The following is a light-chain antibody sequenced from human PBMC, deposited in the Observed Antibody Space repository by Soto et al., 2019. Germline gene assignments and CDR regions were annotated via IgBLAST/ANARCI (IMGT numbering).Light chain of an antibody. V-gene: IGKV1-5*01. Sequence: DIQMTQSPSTLSASVGDRVTITCRASQSISNWLAWYQQKPGKAPKLLIYDASSLESGVPSRFSGSGFGTEFTLTIISLQPDDFATYYCQQYNSYSQTWTFGQGTKVDIK. CDR2: DAS. CDR1: QSISNW. J-gene: IGKJ1*01. CDR3: QQYNSYSQTWT.